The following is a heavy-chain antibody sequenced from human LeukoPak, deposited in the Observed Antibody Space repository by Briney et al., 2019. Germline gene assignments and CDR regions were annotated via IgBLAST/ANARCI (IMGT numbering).Heavy chain of an antibody. Sequence: GGSLRLSCAASGFTFSSYWMHWVRQGPGKGLVWVSRINRDGSSTSYADSVKGRFTISRDNAKNTLYLQMNSLRAEDTAEYYCARGDPYYYGSSGYPPSVVFVYWGQGALVAVSS. CDR1: GFTFSSYW. D-gene: IGHD3-22*01. V-gene: IGHV3-74*01. CDR2: INRDGSST. J-gene: IGHJ4*02. CDR3: ARGDPYYYGSSGYPPSVVFVY.